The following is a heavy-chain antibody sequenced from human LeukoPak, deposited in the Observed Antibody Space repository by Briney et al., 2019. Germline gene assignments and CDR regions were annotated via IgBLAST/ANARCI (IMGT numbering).Heavy chain of an antibody. CDR1: GDSISGFY. Sequence: PSETLSLTCSVSGDSISGFYWNWIRQSPEKGLEWIAVTHYSGTTNYNPSLKSRVTISIDTSRQQFFLKLSSVTAADPAVYYCVLAPNSNWFDFWGQGTRVTVSS. CDR2: THYSGTT. CDR3: VLAPNSNWFDF. D-gene: IGHD2-8*01. J-gene: IGHJ5*01. V-gene: IGHV4-59*12.